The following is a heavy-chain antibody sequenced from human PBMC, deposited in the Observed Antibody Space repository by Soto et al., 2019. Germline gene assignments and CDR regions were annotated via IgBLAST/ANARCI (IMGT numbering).Heavy chain of an antibody. J-gene: IGHJ2*01. V-gene: IGHV3-23*01. CDR1: GFTFRSYA. Sequence: DVQLLESGGGLVQPGGSLRLSCAASGFTFRSYAMSWVRQAPGKGLEWVSGISGSGISTHYADSVKGRFTASRDNSKNTLYLQMNSLRAEDTAVYNCAKEPVGPDWYFDLGGRGTLVTVAS. CDR3: AKEPVGPDWYFDL. CDR2: ISGSGIST.